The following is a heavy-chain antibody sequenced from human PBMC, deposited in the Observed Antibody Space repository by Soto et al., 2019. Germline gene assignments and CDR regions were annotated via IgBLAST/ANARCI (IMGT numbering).Heavy chain of an antibody. J-gene: IGHJ4*02. CDR1: GFTLSSYA. V-gene: IGHV3-23*01. Sequence: EVQLLESGGALVQPGGSLRLSCAASGFTLSSYAMSWVRQPPGRELEWVSTINGGGTSTYYAASVKGRFTIYRDNSKNTLYLQMNSLRAEDTALYYCAKDILTGYYIAFDYWGQGTLVTVSS. D-gene: IGHD3-9*01. CDR3: AKDILTGYYIAFDY. CDR2: INGGGTST.